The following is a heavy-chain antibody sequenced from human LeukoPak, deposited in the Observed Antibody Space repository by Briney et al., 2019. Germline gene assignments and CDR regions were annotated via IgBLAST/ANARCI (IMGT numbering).Heavy chain of an antibody. CDR1: GGSFSGYY. D-gene: IGHD5-18*01. CDR3: ARVRGYSYGWGDY. V-gene: IGHV4-34*01. CDR2: INHSGST. J-gene: IGHJ4*02. Sequence: NPSETLSLTCTVYGGSFSGYYWSWIRLPPGKGLEWIGEINHSGSTNYNPSLKSRVTISVDTSKNQFSLKLSSVTAADTAVYYCARVRGYSYGWGDYWGQGTLVTVSS.